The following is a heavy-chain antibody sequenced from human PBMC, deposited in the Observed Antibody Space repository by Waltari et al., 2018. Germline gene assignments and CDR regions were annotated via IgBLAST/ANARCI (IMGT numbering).Heavy chain of an antibody. CDR2: INXRNGNX. CDR1: XYSFTGHA. Sequence: QVXXLXSGTGXKRXGASVKVSCTASXYSFTGHAIDWVRQAPGQSLEWMGWINXRNGNXRYSQKFQGRXTLSRDTSANTVYMELRXLRSEDTAXYXCAXEVTGWPPYYDXWGQGILVTVSS. D-gene: IGHD6-19*01. J-gene: IGHJ4*02. CDR3: AXEVTGWPPYYDX. V-gene: IGHV1-3*01.